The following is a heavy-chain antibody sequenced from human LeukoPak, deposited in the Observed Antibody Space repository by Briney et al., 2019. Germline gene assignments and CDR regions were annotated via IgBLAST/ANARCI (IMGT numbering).Heavy chain of an antibody. CDR2: IKQDGGEI. J-gene: IGHJ4*02. Sequence: PGGSLRLSCAASGFTFYKYWMNWVRQAPGKGLEWVANIKQDGGEIHYLDSVRGRFTISRDNAKSSLYLQLTSLRAEETGVYFCARDGRGLNSQYNYFDFLGQGTLVTVSS. V-gene: IGHV3-7*01. D-gene: IGHD1-26*01. CDR3: ARDGRGLNSQYNYFDF. CDR1: GFTFYKYW.